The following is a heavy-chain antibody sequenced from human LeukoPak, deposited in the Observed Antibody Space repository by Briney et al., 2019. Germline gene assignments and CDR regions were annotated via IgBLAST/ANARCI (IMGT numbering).Heavy chain of an antibody. CDR2: IHISGKT. CDR3: ARDPGLERPGGVYFDY. J-gene: IGHJ4*02. CDR1: GGSISSYY. V-gene: IGHV4-4*07. Sequence: SETLSLTCTVSGGSISSYYWNWIRQPAGKGLEWIGRIHISGKTNYNPSLRVTMSVDASRNQFSLKLSSVTAADTAVYYCARDPGLERPGGVYFDYWGQGSLVTVSS. D-gene: IGHD1-1*01.